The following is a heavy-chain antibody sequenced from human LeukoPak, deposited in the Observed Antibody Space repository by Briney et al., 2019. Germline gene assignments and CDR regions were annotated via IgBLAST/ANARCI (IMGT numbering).Heavy chain of an antibody. CDR2: IYYSGST. CDR3: ARVVDIVVVPAAISVGSFDP. J-gene: IGHJ5*02. V-gene: IGHV4-61*08. Sequence: SETLSLTCTVSVGSISSGGYFCRWIRQHPGKGLEWIVYIYYSGSTNYHPSLKSRVTISVDTSKNQFSLKLSSVTAADTAVYYCARVVDIVVVPAAISVGSFDPWGQGTMVTVSS. CDR1: VGSISSGGYF. D-gene: IGHD2-2*02.